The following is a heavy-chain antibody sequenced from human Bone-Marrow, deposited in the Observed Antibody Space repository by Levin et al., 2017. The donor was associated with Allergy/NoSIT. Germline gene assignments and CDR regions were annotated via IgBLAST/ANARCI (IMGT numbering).Heavy chain of an antibody. D-gene: IGHD2-8*01. Sequence: GESLKISCAASGFTFSSYWMHWVRQAPGKGLVWVSRINSDGSSTSYADSVKGRFTISRDNAKNTLYLQMNSLRAEDTAVYYCARSEPPYYIVLMVYARKYYYYGMDVWGQGTTVTVSS. J-gene: IGHJ6*02. CDR1: GFTFSSYW. CDR2: INSDGSST. CDR3: ARSEPPYYIVLMVYARKYYYYGMDV. V-gene: IGHV3-74*01.